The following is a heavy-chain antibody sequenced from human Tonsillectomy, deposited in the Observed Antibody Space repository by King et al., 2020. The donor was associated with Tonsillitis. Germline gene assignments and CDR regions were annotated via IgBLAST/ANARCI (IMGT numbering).Heavy chain of an antibody. D-gene: IGHD3-10*01. CDR2: NHHSGST. J-gene: IGHJ4*02. V-gene: IGHV4-4*02. Sequence: QLQESGPGLVKPSGTLSLTCAVSGGSISSSNWWNWVRQPPGKRLERIGENHHSGSTNYNPSLKSRVTISVDKSKNQFSLKLSSVTAADTAVYYCERSGEDYYGSGSHYNFFDYGGQGTLVTVSS. CDR3: ERSGEDYYGSGSHYNFFDY. CDR1: GGSISSSNW.